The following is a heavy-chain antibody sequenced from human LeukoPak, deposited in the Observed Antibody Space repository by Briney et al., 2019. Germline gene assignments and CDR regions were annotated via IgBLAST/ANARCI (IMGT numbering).Heavy chain of an antibody. D-gene: IGHD3-9*01. J-gene: IGHJ4*02. Sequence: SETLSLTCAVSGGSISSSNWWSWVRQPPGKGLEWIGEIYHSGSTNYNPSLKSRVTISVDKSKNQFSLKLSSVTAADTAVYYCAREGSYYDILTGYYNFDYWGQGTLVTVSS. CDR1: GGSISSSNW. CDR3: AREGSYYDILTGYYNFDY. V-gene: IGHV4-4*02. CDR2: IYHSGST.